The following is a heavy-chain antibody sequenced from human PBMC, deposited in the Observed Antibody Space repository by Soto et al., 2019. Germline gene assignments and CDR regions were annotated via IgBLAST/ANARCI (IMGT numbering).Heavy chain of an antibody. D-gene: IGHD3-9*01. CDR2: IIPIFGTA. CDR3: ARDSEYYDILTGQSRSWFDP. CDR1: GGTFSSYA. V-gene: IGHV1-69*06. Sequence: ASVKVSCKASGGTFSSYAISWVRQAPGQGLEWMGGIIPIFGTANYAQKFQGRVTITADKSTSTAYMELSSLRSEDTAVYYCARDSEYYDILTGQSRSWFDPWGQGTLVTVSS. J-gene: IGHJ5*02.